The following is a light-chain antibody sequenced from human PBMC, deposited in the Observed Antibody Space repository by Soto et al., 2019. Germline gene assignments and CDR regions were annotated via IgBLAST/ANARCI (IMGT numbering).Light chain of an antibody. Sequence: DIQMTQSPSSLSASVGDRVTITCRASQSISNFLNWYQQKPGRAPELLIYAASSLQSGVPSRFSGSGSGTDFTLTISSLQPEDFATYYCQQSYSAPRTFGGGTKVEIK. J-gene: IGKJ4*01. V-gene: IGKV1-39*01. CDR3: QQSYSAPRT. CDR1: QSISNF. CDR2: AAS.